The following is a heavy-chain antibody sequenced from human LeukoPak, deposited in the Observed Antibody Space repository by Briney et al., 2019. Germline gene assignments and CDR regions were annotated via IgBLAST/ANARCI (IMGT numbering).Heavy chain of an antibody. Sequence: SETLSLTCAVYGGSFSGYYWSWIRQPPGKGLEWIGEINHSGSTNYNPSLKSRVTISVDTSKNQFSLKLSSVTAADTAVYYCARSAVPDRYYYYGMDVWGQGTTVTVSS. CDR3: ARSAVPDRYYYYGMDV. CDR2: INHSGST. CDR1: GGSFSGYY. J-gene: IGHJ6*02. V-gene: IGHV4-34*01. D-gene: IGHD4-17*01.